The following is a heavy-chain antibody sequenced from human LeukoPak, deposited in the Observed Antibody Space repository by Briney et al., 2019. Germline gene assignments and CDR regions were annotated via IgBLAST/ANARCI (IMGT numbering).Heavy chain of an antibody. CDR1: GFTFSSYW. CDR3: ARDTKAGYYYYGMDV. CDR2: IKSDGSST. J-gene: IGHJ6*02. D-gene: IGHD2-8*01. V-gene: IGHV3-74*01. Sequence: TGGSLRLSCAASGFTFSSYWMHWVRQAPGKGLVWVSLIKSDGSSTIYADSVKGRFTISRDNAKNSLYLQVNSLRAEDTAVYYCARDTKAGYYYYGMDVWGQGTTVTVSS.